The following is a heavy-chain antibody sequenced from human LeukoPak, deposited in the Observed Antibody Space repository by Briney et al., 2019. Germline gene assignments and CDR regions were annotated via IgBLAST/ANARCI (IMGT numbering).Heavy chain of an antibody. Sequence: GGSLRLSCAASGFTFSSYWMSWVRRAPGKGLEWVANIKQDGSEKYYVDSVKGRFTISRDNAKNSLYLQMNSLRAEDTAVYYCARDGGTSGYYYSFDYWGQGTLVTVSS. V-gene: IGHV3-7*01. D-gene: IGHD3-22*01. CDR1: GFTFSSYW. J-gene: IGHJ4*02. CDR3: ARDGGTSGYYYSFDY. CDR2: IKQDGSEK.